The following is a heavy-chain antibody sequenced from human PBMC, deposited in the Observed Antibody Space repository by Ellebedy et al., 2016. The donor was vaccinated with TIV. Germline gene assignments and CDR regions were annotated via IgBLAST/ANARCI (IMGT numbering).Heavy chain of an antibody. CDR2: ISWNSGSI. D-gene: IGHD6-6*01. CDR1: GFTFDDYA. Sequence: LSLTCXASGFTFDDYAMHWVRQAPGKGLEWVSGISWNSGSIGYADSVKGRFTISRDNAKNSLYLQMNSLRAEDTALYYCAKDTAYSSSGIDYWGQGTLVTVSS. CDR3: AKDTAYSSSGIDY. J-gene: IGHJ4*02. V-gene: IGHV3-9*01.